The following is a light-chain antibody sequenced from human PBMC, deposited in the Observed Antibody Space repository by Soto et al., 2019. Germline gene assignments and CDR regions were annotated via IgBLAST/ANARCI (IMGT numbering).Light chain of an antibody. CDR2: HAS. V-gene: IGKV1-5*01. CDR3: QQYNTYTWT. CDR1: QSISNW. Sequence: DIQMTQSPSTLFASVGDRVTITCRASQSISNWLAWYQQKPGKAPKLLIFHASSLESGVPSRFSGSGYGTEFTLTITGLQPDDFATYYCQQYNTYTWTFGQGTKMEI. J-gene: IGKJ1*01.